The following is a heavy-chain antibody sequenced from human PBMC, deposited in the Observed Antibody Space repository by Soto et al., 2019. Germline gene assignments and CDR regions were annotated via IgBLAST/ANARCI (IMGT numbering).Heavy chain of an antibody. V-gene: IGHV4-38-2*02. Sequence: SETLSLTCTVSGYFISSGYYWGCIRQPPGKGLEWIGSMFHSGSTHYNPSLKSRVTMSVDTSKNQFSLRLSSVTASDTAVYYCARGHIVVVPTVGWFDPWGQGALVTVS. CDR3: ARGHIVVVPTVGWFDP. D-gene: IGHD2-2*01. CDR1: GYFISSGYY. CDR2: MFHSGST. J-gene: IGHJ5*02.